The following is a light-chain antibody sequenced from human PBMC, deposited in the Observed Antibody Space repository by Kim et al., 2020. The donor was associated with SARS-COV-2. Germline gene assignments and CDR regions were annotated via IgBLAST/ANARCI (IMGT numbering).Light chain of an antibody. CDR1: QSVPYTY. V-gene: IGKV3-20*01. CDR3: QHYATSPPWT. CDR2: GAT. Sequence: PGKRATLSCRASQSVPYTYLAWYQQKPGQAPRLLIHGATSRATGIPDRFSGSGSGTDFTLTISRLEPEDFAVYYCQHYATSPPWTFGQGTKVDI. J-gene: IGKJ1*01.